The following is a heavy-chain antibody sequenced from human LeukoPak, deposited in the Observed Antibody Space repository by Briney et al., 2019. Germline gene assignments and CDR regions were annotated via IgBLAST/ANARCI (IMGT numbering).Heavy chain of an antibody. CDR3: ARGLESSGWGGPFDY. J-gene: IGHJ4*02. V-gene: IGHV3-23*01. CDR2: ITGAGDYT. CDR1: GFAFGGYA. D-gene: IGHD6-19*01. Sequence: PGGSLILSCAASGFAFGGYAMTWVRQAPGRGLEWVSAITGAGDYTYYADSVKGRFTISRDNSKNTLYLQMNSLRAEDTAVYYCARGLESSGWGGPFDYWGQGTLVTVSS.